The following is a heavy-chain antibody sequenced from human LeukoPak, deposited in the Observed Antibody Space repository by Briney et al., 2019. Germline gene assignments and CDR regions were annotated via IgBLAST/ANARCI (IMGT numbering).Heavy chain of an antibody. Sequence: PSETLSLTCTVSGGSISSYYWSWIRQPPGKGLEWIGYIYYSGSTNYNPSLVGRVTMSVDTSKNQFSLNLSSVTAADTAVYYCARESGSMRWFDPWGQGTLVTVSS. CDR3: ARESGSMRWFDP. CDR1: GGSISSYY. V-gene: IGHV4-59*12. D-gene: IGHD6-25*01. J-gene: IGHJ5*02. CDR2: IYYSGST.